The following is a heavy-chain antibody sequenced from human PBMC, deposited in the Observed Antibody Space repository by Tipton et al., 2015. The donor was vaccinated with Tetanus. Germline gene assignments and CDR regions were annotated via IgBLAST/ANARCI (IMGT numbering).Heavy chain of an antibody. D-gene: IGHD1-26*01. Sequence: SLRLSCAASGFTFNTYAMSWVRQAPGKGLEWVSVIYSGDSRTYYADSVKGRFTISRDNSKNTLYLQMNSLRADDTAVYYCAKSVGSTGLYGMDVRGQGTTVTVSS. J-gene: IGHJ6*02. CDR2: IYSGDSRT. V-gene: IGHV3-23*03. CDR1: GFTFNTYA. CDR3: AKSVGSTGLYGMDV.